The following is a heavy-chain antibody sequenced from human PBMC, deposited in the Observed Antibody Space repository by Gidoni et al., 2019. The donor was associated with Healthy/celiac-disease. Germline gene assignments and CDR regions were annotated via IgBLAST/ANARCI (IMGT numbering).Heavy chain of an antibody. V-gene: IGHV3-7*03. J-gene: IGHJ4*02. CDR1: GFILRRYW. CDR3: ARRYCSDGTCYLDSGLDF. Sequence: EVQLVESGGGLVQPGGSLRLSCAASGFILRRYWMTGVRQAPGNGLEWMANIKQDGSEKYDVDSVRGRFIISRDNAKNSLYLQMNTLRAEDTAVYYCARRYCSDGTCYLDSGLDFWGQGSLVTVSS. D-gene: IGHD2-15*01. CDR2: IKQDGSEK.